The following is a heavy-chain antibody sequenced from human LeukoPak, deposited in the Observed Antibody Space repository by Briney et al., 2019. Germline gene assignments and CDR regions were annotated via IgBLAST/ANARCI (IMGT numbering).Heavy chain of an antibody. Sequence: ASVKVSCKASGYTFTSYYMHWVRQAPGQGLEWMGIINPSGGSTSYAQKFQGRVTMTRDTSTTTVFMELSSLKSEDTAMYNCVLFYAGRPNYWGQGTLVTVSS. V-gene: IGHV1-46*01. CDR2: INPSGGST. CDR3: VLFYAGRPNY. CDR1: GYTFTSYY. J-gene: IGHJ4*02. D-gene: IGHD1-1*01.